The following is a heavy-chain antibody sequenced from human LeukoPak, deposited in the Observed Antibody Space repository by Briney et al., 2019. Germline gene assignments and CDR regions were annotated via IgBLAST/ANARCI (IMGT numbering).Heavy chain of an antibody. V-gene: IGHV3-30*18. J-gene: IGHJ4*02. Sequence: PGGSLRLSCAASGSTFSSYGMHWVRQAPGKGLEWVAVISYDGSNKYYADSVKGRFTISRDNSKNTLYLQMNSLRAEDTAVYYCAEGGPSNYWGQGTLVTVSS. D-gene: IGHD2-15*01. CDR1: GSTFSSYG. CDR3: AEGGPSNY. CDR2: ISYDGSNK.